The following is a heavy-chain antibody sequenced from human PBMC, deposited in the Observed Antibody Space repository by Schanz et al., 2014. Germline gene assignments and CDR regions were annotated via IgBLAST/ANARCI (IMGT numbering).Heavy chain of an antibody. V-gene: IGHV3-30*18. CDR1: GFTMITYA. CDR2: ITYDGSNT. J-gene: IGHJ4*02. CDR3: AKDSGGACESNDCYEFDS. D-gene: IGHD2-21*02. Sequence: QVQLVESGGGVVQPGRSLRLSCAASGFTMITYAMHWVRQPPGKGLEWVAIITYDGSNTYHADSVKGRFTISRDNSKNTVSMQMNSLRGEDTAVYYCAKDSGGACESNDCYEFDSWGQGTLVTVSS.